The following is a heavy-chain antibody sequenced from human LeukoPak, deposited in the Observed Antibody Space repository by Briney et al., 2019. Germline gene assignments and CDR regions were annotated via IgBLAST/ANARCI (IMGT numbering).Heavy chain of an antibody. Sequence: SETLSLTCAVYGGSFSGYYWSWIHQPPGKGLEWIGEINHSGSTNYNPSLKSRVTISVDTSKNQFSLKLSSVTAADTAVYYCARGYCSGGSCYSGGIFGYWGQGTLVTVSS. J-gene: IGHJ4*02. CDR3: ARGYCSGGSCYSGGIFGY. CDR1: GGSFSGYY. V-gene: IGHV4-34*01. D-gene: IGHD2-15*01. CDR2: INHSGST.